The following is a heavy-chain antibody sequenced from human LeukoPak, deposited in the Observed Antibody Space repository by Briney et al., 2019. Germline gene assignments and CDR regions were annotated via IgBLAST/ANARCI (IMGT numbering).Heavy chain of an antibody. CDR3: AKASEYYGSGSYPIGGFY. V-gene: IGHV3-23*01. CDR2: ISGSGGST. D-gene: IGHD3-10*01. CDR1: VYTFNSYA. Sequence: GRSLRLSCAHNVYTFNSYAISPLRQAPGQGLDSVSAISGSGGSTYYADSVKGRFTISRDNSKNTLYLQMNSLRAEDTALYYCAKASEYYGSGSYPIGGFYWGQGTLVTVSS. J-gene: IGHJ4*02.